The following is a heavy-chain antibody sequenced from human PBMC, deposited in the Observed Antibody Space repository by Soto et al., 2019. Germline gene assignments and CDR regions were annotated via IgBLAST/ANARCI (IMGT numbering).Heavy chain of an antibody. J-gene: IGHJ4*02. CDR2: IIPILGIA. CDR1: GGTFSGYT. Sequence: QVQLVQSGAEVKKPGSSVKVSCKASGGTFSGYTISWVRQAPGQGLEWMGRIIPILGIANYAQKFQGRVTITADKSTSTAYMELSSLRSEDTAVYYCARDLSVVVPAAMPEGDYWGQGTLVTVSS. V-gene: IGHV1-69*08. CDR3: ARDLSVVVPAAMPEGDY. D-gene: IGHD2-2*01.